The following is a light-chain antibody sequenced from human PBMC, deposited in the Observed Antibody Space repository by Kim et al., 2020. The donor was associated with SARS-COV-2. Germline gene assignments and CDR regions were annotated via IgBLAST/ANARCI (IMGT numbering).Light chain of an antibody. J-gene: IGLJ2*01. Sequence: GQSITITFTGTSSDVGCYNYVSWYQQHPGKAPNLMIYDVSNRPSGVSNRFSGSKSGNTASLTISGLQAEDEADYYCSSYTSSSTLVFGGGTQLTVL. CDR3: SSYTSSSTLV. CDR1: SSDVGCYNY. V-gene: IGLV2-14*03. CDR2: DVS.